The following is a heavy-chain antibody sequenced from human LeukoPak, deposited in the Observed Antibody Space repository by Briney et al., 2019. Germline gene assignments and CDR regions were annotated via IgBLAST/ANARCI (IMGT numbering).Heavy chain of an antibody. CDR2: IWYDGSNN. CDR3: ARGNYDMLTGYYHDLDS. J-gene: IGHJ4*02. D-gene: IGHD3-9*01. CDR1: GFTFSSYG. Sequence: GGYLRLSCAASGFTFSSYGMHWVRQAPGKGLEWVAVIWYDGSNNYYADSVKGRFTIYRDTSKNTLYLQMNSLRAEDTAVYYCARGNYDMLTGYYHDLDSWGQGALVTVSS. V-gene: IGHV3-33*01.